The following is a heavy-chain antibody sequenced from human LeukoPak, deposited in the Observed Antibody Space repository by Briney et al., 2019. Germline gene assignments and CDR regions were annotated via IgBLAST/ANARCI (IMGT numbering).Heavy chain of an antibody. CDR2: MNPNSGNT. J-gene: IGHJ6*03. CDR3: ARRSVRYFDWVDYSMDV. V-gene: IGHV1-8*01. Sequence: ASVKVSCKASGYTFTSYDINWVRQATGQGLEWMGWMNPNSGNTGYAQKFQGRVTMTRNTSISTAYMELSSLRSEDTAVYYCARRSVRYFDWVDYSMDVWGKGTTVTISS. CDR1: GYTFTSYD. D-gene: IGHD3-9*01.